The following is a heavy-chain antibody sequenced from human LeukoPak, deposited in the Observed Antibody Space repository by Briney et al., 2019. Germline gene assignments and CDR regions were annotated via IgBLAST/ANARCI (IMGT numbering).Heavy chain of an antibody. CDR3: AKEWRTTGPTNYYYYGMDV. V-gene: IGHV3-30*18. D-gene: IGHD1-1*01. CDR1: GFTFSSYG. CDR2: ISYDGSNK. J-gene: IGHJ6*02. Sequence: PGGSLRLSCAASGFTFSSYGMHWVRQAPGKGLEWVAVISYDGSNKYYADSVKGRFTISRDNSKNTLYLQMNSLRAEDTAVYYCAKEWRTTGPTNYYYYGMDVWGQGTTVTVSS.